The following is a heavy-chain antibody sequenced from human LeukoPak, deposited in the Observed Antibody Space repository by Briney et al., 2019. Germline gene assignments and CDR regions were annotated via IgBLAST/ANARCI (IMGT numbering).Heavy chain of an antibody. V-gene: IGHV3-23*01. CDR1: GFMFNSYV. J-gene: IGHJ4*02. CDR2: INGGGGNT. Sequence: GGSLRLSCAASGFMFNSYVMSWVRQAPGKGLEWVSAINGGGGNTYYADSVKGRFTISRDNSKNMVYLQMNSLRADDTAVYYCAMSVVVITFRFDDWGQGALVTVSS. CDR3: AMSVVVITFRFDD. D-gene: IGHD2-15*01.